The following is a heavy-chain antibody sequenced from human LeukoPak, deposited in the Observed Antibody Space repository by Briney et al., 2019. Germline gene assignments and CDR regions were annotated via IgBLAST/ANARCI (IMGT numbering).Heavy chain of an antibody. Sequence: GGSLRLSCAASGFTFSSYSMEWVRQAPGKGMEWVSSISSRRSYIYYADSVKGRFTISRDNAKNSPYLPINSLSAEDTAVYYCARDKFDYYGSGSYPNWFDPWGQGTLVTVSS. V-gene: IGHV3-21*01. J-gene: IGHJ5*02. CDR3: ARDKFDYYGSGSYPNWFDP. D-gene: IGHD3-10*01. CDR2: ISSRRSYI. CDR1: GFTFSSYS.